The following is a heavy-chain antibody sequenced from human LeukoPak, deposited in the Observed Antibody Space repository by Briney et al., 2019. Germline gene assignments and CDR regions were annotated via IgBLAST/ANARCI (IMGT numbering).Heavy chain of an antibody. D-gene: IGHD4-17*01. CDR2: IYSGGGT. J-gene: IGHJ4*02. CDR1: GFTFSSYW. CDR3: ARGSDYYYFDS. V-gene: IGHV3-53*01. Sequence: GGSLRLSCAASGFTFSSYWMNWVRQAPGKGLEWVSVIYSGGGTSYADSVKGRFTISRDNSKNTLSLQMSSLRVEDTAVYYCARGSDYYYFDSWGQGTLVTVSS.